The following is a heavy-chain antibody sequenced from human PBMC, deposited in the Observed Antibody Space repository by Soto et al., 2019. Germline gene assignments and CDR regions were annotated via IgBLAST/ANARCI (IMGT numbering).Heavy chain of an antibody. J-gene: IGHJ4*02. V-gene: IGHV3-21*01. D-gene: IGHD4-4*01. CDR2: ISGSGNYT. CDR1: GFTFSSYS. CDR3: AREGINNYNEYYFDS. Sequence: SLRLSCAASGFTFSSYSMNWVRQAPGKGLEWVSSISGSGNYTHYADFLRGRFTISRDNAKTSLYLQMNSLRAEDTAVYYCAREGINNYNEYYFDSWGQGTVVTVSS.